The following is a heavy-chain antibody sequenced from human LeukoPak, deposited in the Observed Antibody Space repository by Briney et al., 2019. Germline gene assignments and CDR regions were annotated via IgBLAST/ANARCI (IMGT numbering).Heavy chain of an antibody. CDR3: ARQYGSGYNYYYYGMDV. D-gene: IGHD3-10*01. Sequence: SETLSLTCTVSGGSISSYYWSWIRQPAGKGLEWIGRIYTSGSTNYNPSLKSRVTMSVDTSKNQFSLKLSSVTAADTAVYYCARQYGSGYNYYYYGMDVWGQGTTVTVSS. CDR2: IYTSGST. J-gene: IGHJ6*02. CDR1: GGSISSYY. V-gene: IGHV4-4*07.